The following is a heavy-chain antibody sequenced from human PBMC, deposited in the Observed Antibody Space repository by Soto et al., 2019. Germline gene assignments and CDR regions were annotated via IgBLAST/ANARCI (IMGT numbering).Heavy chain of an antibody. J-gene: IGHJ6*02. Sequence: QVQLQESGPGLVKPSETLSLSCNVSGGSISSDDFFWSWVRQHPARGLEWIGYIYHSGTTYYNPSLQSRITISVATSKNQFSLKLRSVTAADTAVYFCARDEDHGSGRSGGMDVWGQGTAVTVS. CDR2: IYHSGTT. D-gene: IGHD3-10*01. CDR1: GGSISSDDFF. V-gene: IGHV4-31*03. CDR3: ARDEDHGSGRSGGMDV.